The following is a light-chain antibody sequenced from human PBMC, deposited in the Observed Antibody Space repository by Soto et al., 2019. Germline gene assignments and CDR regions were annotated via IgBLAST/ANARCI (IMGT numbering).Light chain of an antibody. J-gene: IGKJ2*01. V-gene: IGKV1-39*01. Sequence: DIQMTQSPSSLSASVGDRVTITCRTSQTIESYLNWYQQKPGKAPKLLIHSASDLQRGVPSRFSGRGSGTDFTLSISSLQAEDCALYFCQQSYSPPYSFGQGTNLEIK. CDR3: QQSYSPPYS. CDR2: SAS. CDR1: QTIESY.